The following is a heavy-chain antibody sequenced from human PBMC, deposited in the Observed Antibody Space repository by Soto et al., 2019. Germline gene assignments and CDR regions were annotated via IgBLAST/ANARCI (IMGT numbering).Heavy chain of an antibody. CDR3: ARDSPGYSSSWYVLDY. CDR1: GGTFSSYT. D-gene: IGHD6-13*01. Sequence: GASVKVSCKASGGTFSSYTISWVRQAPGQGLEWMGRIIPILGIANYAQKFQGRVTITADKSTSTAYMELSSLRSEDTAMYYCARDSPGYSSSWYVLDYWGQGTLVTVSS. CDR2: IIPILGIA. J-gene: IGHJ4*02. V-gene: IGHV1-69*04.